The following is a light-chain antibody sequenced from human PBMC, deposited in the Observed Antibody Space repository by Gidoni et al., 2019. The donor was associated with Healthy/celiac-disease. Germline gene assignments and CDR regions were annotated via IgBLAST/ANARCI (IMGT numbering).Light chain of an antibody. CDR3: QQSYSTPGT. V-gene: IGKV1-39*01. CDR1: QSISSY. J-gene: IGKJ1*01. Sequence: DIQMTQSPSTLSASVGDRVTITCRASQSISSYLNWYQQKPGKAPTLLIYAATSVQSGVPSRFSGSGSGTDFTLTISSLQPEDFATYYCQQSYSTPGTFGQGTKVEIK. CDR2: AAT.